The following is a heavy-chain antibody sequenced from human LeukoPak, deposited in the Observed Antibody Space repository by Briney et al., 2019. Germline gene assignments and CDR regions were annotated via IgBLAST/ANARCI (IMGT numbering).Heavy chain of an antibody. CDR3: ARVGMIVVVITP. J-gene: IGHJ5*02. V-gene: IGHV4-31*03. CDR2: IYYSVST. CDR1: GGFISSGGYY. D-gene: IGHD3-22*01. Sequence: SETLSLTCTVSGGFISSGGYYWSWIRQHPGKGLEWIGYIYYSVSTYYNPSLKSRVTISVDTSKNQFSLKLSSVTAADTAVYYCARVGMIVVVITPWGQGTLVTVSS.